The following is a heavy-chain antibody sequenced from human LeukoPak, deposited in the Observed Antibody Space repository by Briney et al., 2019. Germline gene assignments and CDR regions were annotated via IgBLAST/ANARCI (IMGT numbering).Heavy chain of an antibody. V-gene: IGHV4-59*01. CDR2: IYYSGST. D-gene: IGHD2-15*01. CDR1: GGSISSYY. CDR3: ASSYCSGGSCDFGTLDY. Sequence: SETLSLTCTVSGGSISSYYWSWIRQPPGKGLEWIGYIYYSGSTNYNPSLKSRVTISVDTSKNLFSLKLSSVTAADTAAYYCASSYCSGGSCDFGTLDYWGQGTLVTVSS. J-gene: IGHJ4*02.